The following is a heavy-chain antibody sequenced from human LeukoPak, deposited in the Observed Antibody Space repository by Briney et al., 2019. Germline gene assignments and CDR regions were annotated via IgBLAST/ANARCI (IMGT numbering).Heavy chain of an antibody. J-gene: IGHJ1*01. CDR2: INPNSGGT. CDR1: GYTFTGYY. D-gene: IGHD3-22*01. Sequence: ASVKVSCKASGYTFTGYYMHWVRQAPGQGLEWMGWINPNSGGTNYAQKLQGRVTMTTDTSTSTAYMELRSLRSDDTAVYYCARDDYDKAEYFQHWGQGTLVTVSS. V-gene: IGHV1-2*02. CDR3: ARDDYDKAEYFQH.